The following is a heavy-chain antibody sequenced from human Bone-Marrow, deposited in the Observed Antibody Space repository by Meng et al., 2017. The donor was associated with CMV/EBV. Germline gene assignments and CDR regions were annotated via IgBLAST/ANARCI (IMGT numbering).Heavy chain of an antibody. CDR3: ERTSRFRYSRPRTPLYFDS. D-gene: IGHD4-11*01. Sequence: GKYWSWNRQYPSRGLGWMGEINHGGVTNYNPSFKSRIIISADTTKNQFSLRLTSVTAADTAVFYCERTSRFRYSRPRTPLYFDSWGQGTLVTVSS. CDR2: INHGGVT. CDR1: GKY. V-gene: IGHV4-34*01. J-gene: IGHJ4*02.